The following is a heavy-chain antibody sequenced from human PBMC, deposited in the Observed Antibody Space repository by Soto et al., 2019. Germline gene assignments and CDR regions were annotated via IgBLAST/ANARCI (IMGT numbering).Heavy chain of an antibody. CDR2: ISGSGGST. J-gene: IGHJ6*02. Sequence: VQLLESGGGLVQPGGSLRLSCAASGFTFSSYAMSWVRQAPGKGLEWVSAISGSGGSTYYADSVKGRFTISRDNSKNTLYLQMNSLRAEDTAVYYCAKDRVQLLPYGNYGMDVWGQGTTVTVSS. V-gene: IGHV3-23*01. CDR1: GFTFSSYA. CDR3: AKDRVQLLPYGNYGMDV. D-gene: IGHD2-2*01.